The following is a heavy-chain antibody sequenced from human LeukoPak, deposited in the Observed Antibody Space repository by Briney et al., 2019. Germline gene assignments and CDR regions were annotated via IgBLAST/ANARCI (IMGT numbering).Heavy chain of an antibody. D-gene: IGHD3-22*01. CDR1: GYXFTGYY. V-gene: IGHV1-2*02. CDR3: ARDLIGDYYDSSGYIDY. Sequence: ASVKVSCKASGYXFTGYYIHWVRQAPGQGLEWMGWINPNSGGTNYAQKFQGRVTMTRDTSISTAYMELSRLRSDDTAVYYCARDLIGDYYDSSGYIDYWGQGTLVTVSS. J-gene: IGHJ4*02. CDR2: INPNSGGT.